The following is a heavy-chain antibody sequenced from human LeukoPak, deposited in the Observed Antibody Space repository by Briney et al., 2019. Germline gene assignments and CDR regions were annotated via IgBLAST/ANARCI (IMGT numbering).Heavy chain of an antibody. D-gene: IGHD4-11*01. CDR1: EFTFSNYA. CDR3: AKAHYSSWYYFDF. CDR2: ISSSGGST. V-gene: IGHV3-23*01. Sequence: GGSLRLSCAASEFTFSNYAMNWARQAPGKGLEWVSGISSSGGSTYYADSVKGRFPISRDNSKNTLYLQMNSLRAEDTAVYYCAKAHYSSWYYFDFWGQGTLVTVSS. J-gene: IGHJ4*02.